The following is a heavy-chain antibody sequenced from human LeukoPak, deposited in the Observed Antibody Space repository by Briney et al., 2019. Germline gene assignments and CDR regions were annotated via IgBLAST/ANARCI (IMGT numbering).Heavy chain of an antibody. J-gene: IGHJ6*02. CDR1: GYTFTSYY. V-gene: IGHV1-46*01. D-gene: IGHD2-2*01. Sequence: ASVKVSCKASGYTFTSYYMHWVRQAPGQGLEWMGIINPSGGSTSYAQKFQGRVTMTRDTSTSTVYMELSSLRSEDTAVYYCARVAMIVVVPAVPYGMDVWGQGTTVTVPS. CDR3: ARVAMIVVVPAVPYGMDV. CDR2: INPSGGST.